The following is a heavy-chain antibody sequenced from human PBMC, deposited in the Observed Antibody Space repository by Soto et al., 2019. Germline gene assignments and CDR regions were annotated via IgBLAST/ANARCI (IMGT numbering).Heavy chain of an antibody. CDR3: ARGVNLGYCSGGSCLTDY. CDR2: INHSGYT. Sequence: SETLSLTCALYGGSLSGYYWSSIRLSPLKGLEWIGEINHSGYTNYKPSLKSRVTISVDTSKNQFSLKLSSVTAADTAVYHCARGVNLGYCSGGSCLTDYWGQGTLVTDSS. D-gene: IGHD2-15*01. CDR1: GGSLSGYY. V-gene: IGHV4-34*01. J-gene: IGHJ4*02.